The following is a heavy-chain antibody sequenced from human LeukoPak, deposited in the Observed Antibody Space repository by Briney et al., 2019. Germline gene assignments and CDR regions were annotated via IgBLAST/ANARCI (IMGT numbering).Heavy chain of an antibody. Sequence: GGSLRLSCAASGFTFSTYTMNWVRQAPGKGLEWVSFISISSSYIYYADSVKGRFTISRDNAKNSLYLQMNSLRAEDTAVYYCARGPHSALDTDDAFDIWGQGTMVTVSS. CDR2: ISISSSYI. V-gene: IGHV3-21*06. CDR3: ARGPHSALDTDDAFDI. CDR1: GFTFSTYT. J-gene: IGHJ3*02. D-gene: IGHD5-18*01.